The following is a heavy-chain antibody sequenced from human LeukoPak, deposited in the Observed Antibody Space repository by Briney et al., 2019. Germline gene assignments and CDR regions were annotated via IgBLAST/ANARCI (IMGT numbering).Heavy chain of an antibody. CDR3: ARALRFLEWTVYYYYMDV. Sequence: ASVKVSCKASGYTFTSYYMHWVRQAPGQGLEWMGIINPSGGSTSYAQKFQGRVTMTRDTSTSTVYMELSSLRSEDTAVYYCARALRFLEWTVYYYYMDVWGKGTTVTVSS. CDR2: INPSGGST. V-gene: IGHV1-46*01. D-gene: IGHD3-3*01. CDR1: GYTFTSYY. J-gene: IGHJ6*03.